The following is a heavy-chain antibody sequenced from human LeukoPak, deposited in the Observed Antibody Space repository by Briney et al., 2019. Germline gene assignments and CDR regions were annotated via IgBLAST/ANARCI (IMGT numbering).Heavy chain of an antibody. V-gene: IGHV3-7*01. CDR2: IKQDGSEK. Sequence: GGSLRLSCAASGFTLSSHWMGWVRQAPGKGLEWVANIKQDGSEKYYVDSVKGRFTISRDNAKNSLYLQMNSLRAEDTAVYYCARWIQLWLRLSAFDIWGQGTMVTVSS. D-gene: IGHD5-18*01. CDR3: ARWIQLWLRLSAFDI. CDR1: GFTLSSHW. J-gene: IGHJ3*02.